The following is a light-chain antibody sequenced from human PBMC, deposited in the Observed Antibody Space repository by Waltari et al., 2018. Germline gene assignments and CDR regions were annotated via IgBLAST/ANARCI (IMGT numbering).Light chain of an antibody. Sequence: QSALTQPASVSGSPGQSITISCTGTNSDVVSYNFVCWLQQHPGKDPKLMIYEVTKRPSGVSSRFSGSKSGNTASLTISGLQAEDEADYYCCSYAGRNTLVFGGGTKLTVL. CDR1: NSDVVSYNF. CDR3: CSYAGRNTLV. V-gene: IGLV2-23*02. CDR2: EVT. J-gene: IGLJ3*02.